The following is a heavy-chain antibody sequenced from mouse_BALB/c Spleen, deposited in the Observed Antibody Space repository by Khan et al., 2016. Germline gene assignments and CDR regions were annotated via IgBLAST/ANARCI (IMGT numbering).Heavy chain of an antibody. CDR1: GYTFTSYV. Sequence: VRLQQSGPELVKPGASVKMSCKASGYTFTSYVMQWVKQKPGQGLEWIGYVNPYNGGTNYNDKFKGKATLTSDKSSSTAYMELSGLTSEDSAVYYCTRYGVFPFAFWGLGTLVTVSA. J-gene: IGHJ3*01. CDR3: TRYGVFPFAF. CDR2: VNPYNGGT. D-gene: IGHD1-1*01. V-gene: IGHV1S136*01.